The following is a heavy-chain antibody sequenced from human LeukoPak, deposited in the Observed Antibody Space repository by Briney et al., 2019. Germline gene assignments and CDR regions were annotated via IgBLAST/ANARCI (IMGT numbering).Heavy chain of an antibody. CDR1: GFTFSSYG. CDR3: AGGYGSGSYRD. D-gene: IGHD3-10*01. J-gene: IGHJ4*02. Sequence: GGTLRLSCAASGFTFSSYGMSWVRQAPGKGLEWVSAISGSGGSTYYADSVKGRFTISRDNSKNTLYLQMNSLRAEDTAVYYCAGGYGSGSYRDWGQGTLVTVSS. CDR2: ISGSGGST. V-gene: IGHV3-23*01.